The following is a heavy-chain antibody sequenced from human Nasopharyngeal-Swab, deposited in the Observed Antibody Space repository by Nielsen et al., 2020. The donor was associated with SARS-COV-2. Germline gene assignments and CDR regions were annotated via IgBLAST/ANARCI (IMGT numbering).Heavy chain of an antibody. D-gene: IGHD2-15*01. Sequence: RQAPGKGLEWIGYIYYSGSTNYNPSLKSRVTISVDTSKNQFSLKPSSVTAADTAVYYCASTDCSGGSCYSHYYYYMDVWGKGTTVTVSS. J-gene: IGHJ6*03. CDR3: ASTDCSGGSCYSHYYYYMDV. CDR2: IYYSGST. V-gene: IGHV4-59*01.